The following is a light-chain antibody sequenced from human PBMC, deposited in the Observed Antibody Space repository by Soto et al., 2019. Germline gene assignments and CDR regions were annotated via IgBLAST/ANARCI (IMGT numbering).Light chain of an antibody. CDR3: QQSYSYPPLT. CDR2: AAS. CDR1: QSISSY. V-gene: IGKV1-39*01. Sequence: DIQMTQSPSSLYASVGDRVTITCRASQSISSYLNWYQQKPGKAPKLLIYAASSLQSGVPSRFSGSGSGTDFTLTISSLQLEDLATYYCQQSYSYPPLTFGGGTKVEIK. J-gene: IGKJ4*01.